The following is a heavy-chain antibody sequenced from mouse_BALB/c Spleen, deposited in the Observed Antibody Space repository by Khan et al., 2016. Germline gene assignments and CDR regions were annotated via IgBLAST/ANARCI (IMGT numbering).Heavy chain of an antibody. CDR1: GFTFNIYA. J-gene: IGHJ2*01. Sequence: VQLVESGGGLVQPKGSLKLSCAASGFTFNIYAMNWVRQAPGTGLEWVARIRSKSNNYATYYVDSVKDRFTISRDDSQSMLYLQMNNLKTEDTAMYYCMRGNDYDVYFDYWGQGIPLTVSS. CDR3: MRGNDYDVYFDY. D-gene: IGHD2-4*01. V-gene: IGHV10-1*02. CDR2: IRSKSNNYAT.